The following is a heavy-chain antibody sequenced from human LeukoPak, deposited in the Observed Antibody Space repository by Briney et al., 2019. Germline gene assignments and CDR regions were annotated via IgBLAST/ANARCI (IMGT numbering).Heavy chain of an antibody. D-gene: IGHD1-26*01. CDR1: GYTFTSYG. J-gene: IGHJ5*02. CDR2: NSAYNGNT. V-gene: IGHV1-18*01. Sequence: ASVKVSCKASGYTFTSYGISWVRQAPGQGLEWMGWNSAYNGNTDYAQKLQGSVTMTTDTSTSTAYMELRSLRSDDTAVYYCARDQRWELIWWFDPWGQGTLVTVSS. CDR3: ARDQRWELIWWFDP.